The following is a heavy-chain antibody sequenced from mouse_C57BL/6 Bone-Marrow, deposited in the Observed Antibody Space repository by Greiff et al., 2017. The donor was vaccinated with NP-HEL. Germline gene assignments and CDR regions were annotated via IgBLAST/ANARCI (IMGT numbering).Heavy chain of an antibody. CDR3: ARNLRNGRRYYAMDY. CDR2: IWRGGRT. V-gene: IGHV2-2*01. J-gene: IGHJ4*01. Sequence: QVQLKESGPGLVQPSQSLSIPCTVSGFSFTSYGVHWVRQSPGKGLEWLGVIWRGGRTDYNAAFISSQSIRTDNYKSQVFFKMHSLQAADTAIYYSARNLRNGRRYYAMDYWGQGTSVTVSS. D-gene: IGHD1-1*01. CDR1: GFSFTSYG.